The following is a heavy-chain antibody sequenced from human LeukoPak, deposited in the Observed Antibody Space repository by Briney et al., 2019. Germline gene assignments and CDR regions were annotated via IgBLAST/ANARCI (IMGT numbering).Heavy chain of an antibody. CDR3: ARALPYCSSTSCYHWAPFDY. D-gene: IGHD2-2*01. V-gene: IGHV1-2*02. CDR1: GYTFTGYY. CDR2: VNPNSVGT. J-gene: IGHJ4*02. Sequence: ASVKVSCKASGYTFTGYYMHWVGQAPGQGREWIGWVNPNSVGTNYPQKFQGRVTMTRDTSISTAYMELSRLRSDDTAVYYCARALPYCSSTSCYHWAPFDYWGQGTLVTVSS.